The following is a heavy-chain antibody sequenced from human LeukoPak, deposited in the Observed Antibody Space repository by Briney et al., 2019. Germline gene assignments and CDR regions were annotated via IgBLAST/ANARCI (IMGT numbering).Heavy chain of an antibody. CDR2: ISSSSSTI. D-gene: IGHD1-26*01. CDR1: GFTFSPYS. J-gene: IGHJ4*02. V-gene: IGHV3-48*04. CDR3: AREISGSYGY. Sequence: GGSLRLSCAASGFTFSPYSMNWVRQAPGKGLEWVSYISSSSSTIYYADSVKGRFTISRDNAKNSLYLQMNSLRAEDTAVYYCAREISGSYGYWGQGTLVTVSS.